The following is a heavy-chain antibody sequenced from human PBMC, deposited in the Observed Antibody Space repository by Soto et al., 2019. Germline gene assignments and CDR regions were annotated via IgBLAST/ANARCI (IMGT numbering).Heavy chain of an antibody. CDR1: VGAFSIYA. D-gene: IGHD3-22*01. CDR3: ARTTYFFDSSGYGAKGYYHGMDV. Sequence: SVNRAWKSAVGAFSIYAISCGRHAPGQGLEWMGGIIPILGTANYAQKFQGRVTITADKSTSTADMDLSSLRSEDTAVYYCARTTYFFDSSGYGAKGYYHGMDVWGQGTTVTVSS. J-gene: IGHJ6*02. V-gene: IGHV1-69*06. CDR2: IIPILGTA.